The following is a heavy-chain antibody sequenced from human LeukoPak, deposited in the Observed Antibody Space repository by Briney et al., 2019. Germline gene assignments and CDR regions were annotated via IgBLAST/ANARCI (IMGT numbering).Heavy chain of an antibody. CDR2: TYYRSTWYN. Sequence: SQALSLSCAISGDSVSSNSAAWNWIRQSPSRGLEWLGRTYYRSTWYNDYAVSVRGRITVNPDTSKNQFSLHLNSVTPEDTAVYYCARRLTQYDCFDPWGQGILVTVSS. D-gene: IGHD2-2*01. V-gene: IGHV6-1*01. CDR3: ARRLTQYDCFDP. CDR1: GDSVSSNSAA. J-gene: IGHJ5*02.